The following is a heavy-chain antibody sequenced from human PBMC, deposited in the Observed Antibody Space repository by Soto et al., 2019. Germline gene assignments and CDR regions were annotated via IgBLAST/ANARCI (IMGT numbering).Heavy chain of an antibody. D-gene: IGHD3-10*01. J-gene: IGHJ6*02. CDR3: AKVSGSSVYYYYYGMDV. CDR1: GFTFSSYG. V-gene: IGHV3-30*18. CDR2: ISYDGSNK. Sequence: QVQLVESGGGVVQPGRSLRLSCAASGFTFSSYGMHWVRQAPGKGLEWVAVISYDGSNKYYADSVKGRFTISRDNSKNTLYLQMNSLRAEDKAVYYCAKVSGSSVYYYYYGMDVWGQGTTVTVSS.